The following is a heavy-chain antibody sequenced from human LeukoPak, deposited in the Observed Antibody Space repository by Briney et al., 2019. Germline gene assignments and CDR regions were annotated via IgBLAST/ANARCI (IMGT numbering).Heavy chain of an antibody. Sequence: PSETLSLTCTVSGGSISSSSYFWGWIRQPPGKGLEWIGEINHSGSTNYNPSLKSQVTISVDTSKNQFSLKLSSVTAADTAVYYCARGSSTFYYYYGMDVWGQGTTVTVSS. CDR3: ARGSSTFYYYYGMDV. CDR1: GGSISSSSYF. V-gene: IGHV4-39*07. CDR2: INHSGST. D-gene: IGHD6-6*01. J-gene: IGHJ6*02.